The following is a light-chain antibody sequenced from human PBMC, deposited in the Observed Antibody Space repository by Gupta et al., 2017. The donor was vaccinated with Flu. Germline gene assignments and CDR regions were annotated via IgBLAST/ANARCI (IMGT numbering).Light chain of an antibody. CDR1: SSDVGIYNF. CDR2: EVT. J-gene: IGLJ1*01. V-gene: IGLV2-14*03. CDR3: CSYTTTNTYV. Sequence: QSALTQPASVSGSPGQSIPISCTGTSSDVGIYNFVSWFQQHPGKAPKLIIYEVTNRPSGVSSRFSGSKSGNTASLTISGLQTDDEADYYCCSYTTTNTYVFGTGTTVAVL.